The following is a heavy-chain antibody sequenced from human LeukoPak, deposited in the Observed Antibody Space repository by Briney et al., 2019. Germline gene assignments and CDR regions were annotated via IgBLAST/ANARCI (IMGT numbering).Heavy chain of an antibody. D-gene: IGHD2/OR15-2a*01. V-gene: IGHV5-10-1*01. CDR1: GYTFTSCW. J-gene: IGHJ6*02. Sequence: GESLKISCKASGYTFTSCWISWGRQMPGKGLEWMGKIDPSDSYTNYSPSFQGHVTISADKSISTVYLQWSSLKASDTAIYYCARHVGIVSPRDVWGQGTTVTVSS. CDR3: ARHVGIVSPRDV. CDR2: IDPSDSYT.